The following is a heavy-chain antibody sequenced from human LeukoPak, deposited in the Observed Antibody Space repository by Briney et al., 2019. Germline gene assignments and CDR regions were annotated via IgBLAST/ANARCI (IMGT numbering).Heavy chain of an antibody. D-gene: IGHD3-3*01. CDR2: ISGSGGST. Sequence: GGSLRLSCAASGFTFSSYAMSWVRQAPGKGLEWVSAISGSGGSTYYADSVKGRFTISRDNSKNTLYLQMNSLRAEDTAVYYCAKVGPLNYDFWSGYLGGFDYWGQGTLVTVSS. J-gene: IGHJ4*02. CDR3: AKVGPLNYDFWSGYLGGFDY. V-gene: IGHV3-23*01. CDR1: GFTFSSYA.